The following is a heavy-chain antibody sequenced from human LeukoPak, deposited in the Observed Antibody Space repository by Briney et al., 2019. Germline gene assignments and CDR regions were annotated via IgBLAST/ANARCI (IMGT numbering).Heavy chain of an antibody. CDR1: GGSISSGNNY. D-gene: IGHD2-15*01. J-gene: IGHJ6*03. CDR2: IYYNGDT. V-gene: IGHV4-39*01. CDR3: VRSLDATYYYYYMDV. Sequence: SETLSLTCTVSGGSISSGNNYWGWIRQPPGKGLEWIGSIYYNGDTYYNPSLKSRVTISVDTSKNQFSLKLSSVTAADTAVYYCVRSLDATYYYYYMDVWGKGTTVTVSS.